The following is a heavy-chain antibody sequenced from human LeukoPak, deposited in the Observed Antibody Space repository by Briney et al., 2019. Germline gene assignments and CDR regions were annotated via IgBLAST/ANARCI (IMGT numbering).Heavy chain of an antibody. J-gene: IGHJ5*01. D-gene: IGHD1-26*01. CDR3: AKDHSGIYHPDYDS. CDR1: GFIFSTYG. V-gene: IGHV3-30*02. Sequence: GGSLRLSCAASGFIFSTYGMHWVRQAPGKGLEWVAFIRYDGNNKYYADSVKGRFTISRDNSKNTLYVQMNSLRVEDTAVYYCAKDHSGIYHPDYDSWGQGTLVTVSS. CDR2: IRYDGNNK.